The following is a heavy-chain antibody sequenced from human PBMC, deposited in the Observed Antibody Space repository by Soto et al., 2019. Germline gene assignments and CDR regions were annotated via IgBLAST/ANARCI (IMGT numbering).Heavy chain of an antibody. V-gene: IGHV4-59*12. D-gene: IGHD5-18*01. J-gene: IGHJ4*02. CDR2: IFYSGSA. CDR3: ARIKRGYNYGSILDF. CDR1: GGSINDYY. Sequence: NPSETLSLTCTVSGGSINDYYWGWIRQPPGRGLKSIGYIFYSGSADYNPSLKSRVTISVDTSRNQFSLKLRSVTAADTAIYYCARIKRGYNYGSILDFWGRGISVTVSS.